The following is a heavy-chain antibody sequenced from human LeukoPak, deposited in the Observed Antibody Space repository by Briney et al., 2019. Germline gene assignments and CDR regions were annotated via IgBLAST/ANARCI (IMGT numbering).Heavy chain of an antibody. CDR3: ARGGTGALGYCSSTSCYAGELNYGMDV. CDR1: GYTFTSYG. V-gene: IGHV1-18*01. D-gene: IGHD2-2*01. CDR2: ISAYNGNT. Sequence: ASVKVSCKASGYTFTSYGISWVRQAPGQGLEWMGWISAYNGNTNYAQKLQGRVTMTTDTSTSTAYMELRSLRSDDTAVYYCARGGTGALGYCSSTSCYAGELNYGMDVWGQGTTVTVSS. J-gene: IGHJ6*02.